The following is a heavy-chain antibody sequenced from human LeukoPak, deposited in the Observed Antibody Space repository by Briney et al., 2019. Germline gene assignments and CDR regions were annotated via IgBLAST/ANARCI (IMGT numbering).Heavy chain of an antibody. CDR3: AREGTVTPYNFDF. Sequence: GGSLRLSCAASGFTFSKFWMSWVRQAPGKGLEWVANIKFDGSEIWYVDSVKGRFTISRDNAKNSLYLQMNSLRAGDTAVYYCAREGTVTPYNFDFWGQGTLVTVSS. CDR2: IKFDGSEI. J-gene: IGHJ4*02. V-gene: IGHV3-7*01. CDR1: GFTFSKFW. D-gene: IGHD4-17*01.